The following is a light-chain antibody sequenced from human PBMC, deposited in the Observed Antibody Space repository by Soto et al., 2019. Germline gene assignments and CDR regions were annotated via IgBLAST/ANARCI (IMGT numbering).Light chain of an antibody. V-gene: IGKV1-5*01. CDR2: DVS. CDR3: QKYDSYSWT. CDR1: QSVSNW. J-gene: IGKJ1*01. Sequence: GERVTLTCRASQSVSNWLAWYQHKPGKAPKLLIYDVSSLESGVPSRFSGSGSGTELILTISRLQPDDFATYYCQKYDSYSWTFGQGTKVDIK.